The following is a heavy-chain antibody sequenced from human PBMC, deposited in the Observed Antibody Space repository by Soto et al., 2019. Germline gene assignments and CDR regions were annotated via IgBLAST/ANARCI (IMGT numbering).Heavy chain of an antibody. CDR1: GGYISSGDYY. Sequence: SETLSLPCTVSGGYISSGDYYWSWLRQPPGKGLEWIGYIYYSGSTYYNPSLKSRVTISVDTSKNQFSLKLSSVTAADTAVYYCARDQGAYYYYCYGMDVWGQGTTVTVSS. J-gene: IGHJ6*02. V-gene: IGHV4-30-4*01. CDR3: ARDQGAYYYYCYGMDV. CDR2: IYYSGST.